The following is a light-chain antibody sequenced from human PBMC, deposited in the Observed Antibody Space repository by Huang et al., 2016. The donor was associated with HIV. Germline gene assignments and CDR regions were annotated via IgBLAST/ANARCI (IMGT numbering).Light chain of an antibody. CDR3: QQYNKWPPEYT. CDR1: QSVNTN. Sequence: VMMSQSPATLAASPGERVTLSCGASQSVNTNLSWYQQKPGQPPRLLTYAASTRAPGVPARFAGSGSGTEFTLTIDSLQSDDFAVYYCQQYNKWPPEYTFGQGTRLVIK. V-gene: IGKV3-15*01. J-gene: IGKJ2*01. CDR2: AAS.